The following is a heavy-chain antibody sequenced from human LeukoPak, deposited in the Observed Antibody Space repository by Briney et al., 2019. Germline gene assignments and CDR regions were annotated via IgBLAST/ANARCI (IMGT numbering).Heavy chain of an antibody. J-gene: IGHJ4*02. Sequence: PSETLSLTCTVSGGSISSGGYYWSWIRQPPGKGLEWIGYIYHSGSTYYNPSLKSRVTISVDRSKNQFSLKLSSVTAADTAVYYCARLLEGFDYWGQGTLVTVSS. V-gene: IGHV4-30-2*01. CDR3: ARLLEGFDY. D-gene: IGHD3-3*01. CDR2: IYHSGST. CDR1: GGSISSGGYY.